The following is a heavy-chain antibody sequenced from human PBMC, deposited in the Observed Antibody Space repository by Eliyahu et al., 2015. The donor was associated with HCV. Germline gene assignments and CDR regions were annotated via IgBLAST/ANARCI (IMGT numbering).Heavy chain of an antibody. J-gene: IGHJ6*02. CDR1: GFTFSNYW. V-gene: IGHV3-74*01. CDR2: ISIDESST. Sequence: EVQLVESGGKLVQPGGSLRLSCATSGFTFSNYWMHWVRQAPGKGLVWVSRISIDESSTNYADSVKGRFTISRDNAKNTLYLQMNSLRAEDTAVYYCVRVRYYNAMDVWGQGTTVTVSS. CDR3: VRVRYYNAMDV.